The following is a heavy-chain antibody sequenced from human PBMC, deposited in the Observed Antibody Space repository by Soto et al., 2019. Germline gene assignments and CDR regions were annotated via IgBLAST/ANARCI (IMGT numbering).Heavy chain of an antibody. J-gene: IGHJ4*02. CDR3: ARDHGDSSGWYLYY. CDR1: GFTFRSYA. D-gene: IGHD6-19*01. CDR2: ISYDGSDK. Sequence: QVQLVESGGGVVQPGRSLRRSCAAYGFTFRSYAMHWVRQAPGKGLEWVAFISYDGSDKYYADSVKGRFTISRDNSKNTLYLQMSSLRAEDKALYYCARDHGDSSGWYLYYWGQGTLVQASS. V-gene: IGHV3-30-3*01.